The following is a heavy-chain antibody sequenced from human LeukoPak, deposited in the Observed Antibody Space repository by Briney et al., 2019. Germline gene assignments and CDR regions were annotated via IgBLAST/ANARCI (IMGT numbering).Heavy chain of an antibody. D-gene: IGHD2-8*02. Sequence: SETLSLTCTVSGGSISSYYWSWIRQPPGKGLEWIGYIYYSGSTNYNPSLKSRVTISVDTSKNQFSLKLSSVTAADTAVYYCARIPYWSHYVDYWGQGTLVTVSS. CDR1: GGSISSYY. CDR3: ARIPYWSHYVDY. J-gene: IGHJ4*02. V-gene: IGHV4-59*01. CDR2: IYYSGST.